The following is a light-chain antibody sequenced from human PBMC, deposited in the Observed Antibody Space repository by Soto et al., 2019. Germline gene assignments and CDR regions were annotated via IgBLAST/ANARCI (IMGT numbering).Light chain of an antibody. CDR2: GNS. Sequence: QSVLTQPPSVSGAPGQRVTISCTGSSSNIGAGYDVHWYQQLPGTAPKLLIYGNSNRPSGVRDRFSGSKSGTSASLAITGLRAEDEADYYCQSYDSSLSGGVFGGGTKLTVL. J-gene: IGLJ3*02. V-gene: IGLV1-40*01. CDR3: QSYDSSLSGGV. CDR1: SSNIGAGYD.